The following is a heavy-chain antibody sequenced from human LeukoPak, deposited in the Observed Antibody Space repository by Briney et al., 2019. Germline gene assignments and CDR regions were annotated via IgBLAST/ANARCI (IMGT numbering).Heavy chain of an antibody. J-gene: IGHJ6*03. CDR3: ARWYSSSWTTYYYYYMDV. CDR2: ISAYNGST. Sequence: ASVKVSCKASGYTFTNYDMSWVRQAPGQGLEWMGWISAYNGSTNYAQKLQGRVTMTTDISTSTAYMELSSLRSEDTAVYYCARWYSSSWTTYYYYYMDVWGKGTTVTISS. D-gene: IGHD6-13*01. V-gene: IGHV1-18*01. CDR1: GYTFTNYD.